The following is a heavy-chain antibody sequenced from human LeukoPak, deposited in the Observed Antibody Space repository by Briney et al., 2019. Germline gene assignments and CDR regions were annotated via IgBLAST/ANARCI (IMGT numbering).Heavy chain of an antibody. CDR2: ITISSNFI. Sequence: PGGSLRLSCAASGSSLSSYSMNWVRQAPGKGLEWVSSITISSNFIYYADSVKGRFTISRDNAKNSLYLQMNSLRAEDTAVYFCARDGHGDGILTGYSYFGMDVWGQGTTVTVSS. V-gene: IGHV3-21*01. D-gene: IGHD3-9*01. CDR3: ARDGHGDGILTGYSYFGMDV. J-gene: IGHJ6*02. CDR1: GSSLSSYS.